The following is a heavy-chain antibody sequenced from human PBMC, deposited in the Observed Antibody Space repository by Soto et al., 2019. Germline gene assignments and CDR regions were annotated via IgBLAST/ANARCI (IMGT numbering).Heavy chain of an antibody. J-gene: IGHJ4*02. Sequence: QVQLQEPGPGLVKPSETLSLTCTVSGGSISSYYWNWIRQPPGKGLEWIGYIYHSGYANYNPSLKNRVTISVDTTKNYFSLKLTSVTAADTAVYYCASNHDYGDYWGQGTLVTVSS. V-gene: IGHV4-59*08. CDR1: GGSISSYY. CDR3: ASNHDYGDY. CDR2: IYHSGYA.